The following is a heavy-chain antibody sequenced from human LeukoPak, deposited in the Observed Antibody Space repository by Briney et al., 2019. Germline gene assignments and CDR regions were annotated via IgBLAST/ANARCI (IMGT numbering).Heavy chain of an antibody. V-gene: IGHV4-59*01. CDR2: VYYSGST. CDR3: ARARGYCSSTSCSLDFGY. J-gene: IGHJ4*02. Sequence: SETLSLTCTVSGGSISPYYWSSIRQPPGKGLEWIGYVYYSGSTNYNPSLKSRVTISVDTSKNQFSLRLSSVTAADTAVYYCARARGYCSSTSCSLDFGYWGQGTLVTVSS. CDR1: GGSISPYY. D-gene: IGHD2-2*01.